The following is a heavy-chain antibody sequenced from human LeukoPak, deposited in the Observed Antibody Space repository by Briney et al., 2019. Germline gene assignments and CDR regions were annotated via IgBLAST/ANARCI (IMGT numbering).Heavy chain of an antibody. D-gene: IGHD6-19*01. CDR2: IYSDHTT. V-gene: IGHV3-53*01. J-gene: IGHJ4*02. CDR1: GFTFNNNY. CDR3: AKDSGGSFGF. Sequence: PAGGSLRLSCTTSGFTFNNNYLAWVRQAPGKGLEWVSFIYSDHTTYYADSVKGRFTISRDNSKNTVFLQMSNLRAEDTAVYYCAKDSGGSFGFWGQGTLVTVSP.